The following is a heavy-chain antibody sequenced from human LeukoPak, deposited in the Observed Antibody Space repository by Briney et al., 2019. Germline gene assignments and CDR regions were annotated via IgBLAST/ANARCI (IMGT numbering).Heavy chain of an antibody. Sequence: GESLKISCKGSGYSFTSYWIGWVRQMPGKGLEWMGIIYPGDSDTRYNPSSQGQVSISADKSISTAYLQWSSLKASDTAMYYCAGHTEYNSGSYFDYWGQGTLVTVSS. CDR3: AGHTEYNSGSYFDY. V-gene: IGHV5-51*01. CDR2: IYPGDSDT. J-gene: IGHJ4*02. D-gene: IGHD5-18*01. CDR1: GYSFTSYW.